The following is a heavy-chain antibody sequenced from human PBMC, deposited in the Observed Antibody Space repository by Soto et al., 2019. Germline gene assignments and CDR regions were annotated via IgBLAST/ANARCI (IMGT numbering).Heavy chain of an antibody. D-gene: IGHD6-19*01. Sequence: SETLCLTCTVSGGSISGYYWSWIRQPPGKGLEWIGYIYYSGSTNYNPSLKSRVTISVDTSKNQFSLKLSSVTAADTAVYYCASSGYSSGWYSYHYWGPGPLVNVS. J-gene: IGHJ4*02. CDR1: GGSISGYY. V-gene: IGHV4-59*01. CDR3: ASSGYSSGWYSYHY. CDR2: IYYSGST.